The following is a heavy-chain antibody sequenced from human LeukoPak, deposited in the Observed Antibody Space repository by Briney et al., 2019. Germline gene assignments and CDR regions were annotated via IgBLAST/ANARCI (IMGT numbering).Heavy chain of an antibody. Sequence: GRSLRLSCAASGFTFNSYGMHWVRQAPGKGLEWVAVISYDGSNKYYADSVKGRFTISRDNSKNTLYLQMNSLRTEDTAVYYCAREEQLVGFYYYMDVWGKGTTVTVSS. CDR2: ISYDGSNK. J-gene: IGHJ6*03. CDR1: GFTFNSYG. V-gene: IGHV3-30*03. CDR3: AREEQLVGFYYYMDV. D-gene: IGHD6-6*01.